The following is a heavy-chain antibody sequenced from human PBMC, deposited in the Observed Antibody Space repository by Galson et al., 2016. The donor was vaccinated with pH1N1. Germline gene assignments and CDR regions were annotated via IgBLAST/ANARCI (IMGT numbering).Heavy chain of an antibody. CDR1: GYTFSNYW. D-gene: IGHD3-10*01. V-gene: IGHV5-51*03. Sequence: QSGAEVKKPGESLRLSCKGSGYTFSNYWVAWVRQMPGKGLEWIGIVYPADSKTKYSPSFRGQVTMSADKSISTAYLQWSSLKASDTATYFCARPSGSGSDDPLWYWGQGTLVTVSS. J-gene: IGHJ4*02. CDR3: ARPSGSGSDDPLWY. CDR2: VYPADSKT.